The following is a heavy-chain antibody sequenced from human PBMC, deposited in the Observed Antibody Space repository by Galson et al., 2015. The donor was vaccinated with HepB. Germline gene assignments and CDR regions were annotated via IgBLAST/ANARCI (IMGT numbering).Heavy chain of an antibody. D-gene: IGHD6-13*01. CDR2: ISYDGSNK. CDR1: GFTFSSYG. V-gene: IGHV3-30*18. CDR3: AKASRRGSSWYWFDP. Sequence: SLRLSCAASGFTFSSYGMHWVRQAPGKGLEWVAVISYDGSNKYYADSVKGRFTISRDNSKNTLYLQMNSLRAEDTAVYYCAKASRRGSSWYWFDPWGQGTLVTVSS. J-gene: IGHJ5*02.